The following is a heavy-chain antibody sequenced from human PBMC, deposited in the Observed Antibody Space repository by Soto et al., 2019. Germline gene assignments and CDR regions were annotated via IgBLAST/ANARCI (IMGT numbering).Heavy chain of an antibody. CDR3: AREALSQHDYGGFDY. CDR2: ISAYNGNT. D-gene: IGHD4-17*01. J-gene: IGHJ4*02. CDR1: GYTFTSYG. Sequence: ASVKVSCKASGYTFTSYGISWVRQAPGQGLEWMGWISAYNGNTNYAQKLQGRVTMTTDTSTSTAYMELRSLRSDDTAVYYCAREALSQHDYGGFDYWGQGTLVTVSS. V-gene: IGHV1-18*01.